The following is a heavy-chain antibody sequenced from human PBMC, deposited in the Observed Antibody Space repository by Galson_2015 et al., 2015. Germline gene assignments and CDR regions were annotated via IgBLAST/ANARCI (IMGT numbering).Heavy chain of an antibody. CDR1: GFSFSTYW. V-gene: IGHV3-7*04. CDR3: ARPGVAAFDM. Sequence: SLRLSCAASGFSFSTYWMTWVRQAPGKGLEWVATIKQDGVETYYVDSVKGRFTVFRDNAKRSLYLQMNSLRAEDASVYYCARPGVAAFDMWGQGTMVSVSS. J-gene: IGHJ3*02. CDR2: IKQDGVET. D-gene: IGHD7-27*01.